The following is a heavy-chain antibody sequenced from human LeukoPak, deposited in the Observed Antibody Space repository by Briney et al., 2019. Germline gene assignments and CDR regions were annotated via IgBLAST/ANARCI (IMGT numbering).Heavy chain of an antibody. V-gene: IGHV3-20*04. CDR2: INWNGGST. Sequence: GGSLRLSCAAYGFTFSSYSMNWVRQAPGKGLEWVSGINWNGGSTGYADSVKGRFTISRDNAKNSLYLQMNSLRAEDTALYYCARAIVVVAAKGAFDIWGQGTMVTVSS. CDR1: GFTFSSYS. CDR3: ARAIVVVAAKGAFDI. D-gene: IGHD2-15*01. J-gene: IGHJ3*02.